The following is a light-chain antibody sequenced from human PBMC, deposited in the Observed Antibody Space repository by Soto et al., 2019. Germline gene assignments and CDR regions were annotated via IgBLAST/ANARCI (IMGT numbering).Light chain of an antibody. J-gene: IGLJ1*01. Sequence: PPSASVTPGQRVTISCSGSSSNIGSNTVNCYQQLPGAAPKLLIYSNNQRPSGVPYGFSGSKSGTAASLAIRLLQYEDYADYYCAECDDRLXGRVVGTGTKVXV. CDR1: SSNIGSNT. CDR2: SNN. CDR3: AECDDRLXGRV. V-gene: IGLV1-44*01.